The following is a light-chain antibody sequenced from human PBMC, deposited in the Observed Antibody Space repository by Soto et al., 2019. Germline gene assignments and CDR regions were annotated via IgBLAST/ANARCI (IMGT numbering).Light chain of an antibody. CDR1: SSDIGAYNY. CDR2: DVN. V-gene: IGLV2-14*03. CDR3: TSYTGSNTLEV. J-gene: IGLJ1*01. Sequence: QSALTQPASVSGSPGQSITISCTGTSSDIGAYNYVSWYRQHPGKAPQLLIYDVNNRPSGVSHRFSGSKPGNTASLTISGLQSDDEADYFCTSYTGSNTLEVFGPGTKVTVL.